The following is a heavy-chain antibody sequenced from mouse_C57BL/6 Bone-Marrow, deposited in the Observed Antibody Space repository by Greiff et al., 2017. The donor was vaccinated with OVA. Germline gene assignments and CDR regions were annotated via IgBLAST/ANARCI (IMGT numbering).Heavy chain of an antibody. J-gene: IGHJ4*01. CDR2: SRNKANDYTT. CDR3: ARDRGAMDY. Sequence: EVNLVESGGGLVQSGRSLRLSCATSGFTFSDFYMEWVRQAPGKGLEWIAASRNKANDYTTEYSASVKGRFIVSRDTSQSILYLQMNALRAEDTAIYYCARDRGAMDYWGQGTSVTVSS. V-gene: IGHV7-1*01. CDR1: GFTFSDFY.